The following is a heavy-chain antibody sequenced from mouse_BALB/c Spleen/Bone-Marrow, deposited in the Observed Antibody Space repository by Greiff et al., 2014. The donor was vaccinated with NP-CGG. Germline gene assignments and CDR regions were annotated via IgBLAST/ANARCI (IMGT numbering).Heavy chain of an antibody. D-gene: IGHD2-10*02. J-gene: IGHJ4*01. CDR3: ARRVWSRGGDY. CDR1: GFTFSSYT. Sequence: EVQGVESGGGLVQPGGSLKLSCAASGFTFSSYTMSWVRQTPEKRLEWVAYISNGGGSTYYPDTVKGRFTISRDNVKNTLYLQMSSLKSEDTAMYYCARRVWSRGGDYWGQGTSVTVSS. CDR2: ISNGGGST. V-gene: IGHV5-12-2*01.